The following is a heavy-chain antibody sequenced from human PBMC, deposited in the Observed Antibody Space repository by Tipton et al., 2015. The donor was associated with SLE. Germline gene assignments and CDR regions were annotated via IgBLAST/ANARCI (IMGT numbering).Heavy chain of an antibody. J-gene: IGHJ4*02. CDR1: GYSISSGYY. V-gene: IGHV4-38-2*01. D-gene: IGHD5-12*01. CDR3: ARQVASFDY. Sequence: TLSLTCAVSGYSISSGYYWGWIRQPPGKGLEWIGSIYRSGSTYYNPSLKSRVAISVDTSKNQFSLKRNSVTASDTAVYYCARQVASFDYWGQGTLVTVSS. CDR2: IYRSGST.